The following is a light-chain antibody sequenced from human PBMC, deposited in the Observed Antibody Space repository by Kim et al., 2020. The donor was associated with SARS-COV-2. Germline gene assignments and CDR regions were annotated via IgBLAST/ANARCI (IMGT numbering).Light chain of an antibody. J-gene: IGKJ2*01. Sequence: DIQMTQSPSSLSASVGDRVTITCRASQSISTFLNWYQRRPGRAPKLLIFAASILQSGVPSRFSGSGSGTDFTLTINSLKPDDFATYYCQQYNTYPRTFGQGTKLEI. CDR3: QQYNTYPRT. V-gene: IGKV1-39*01. CDR1: QSISTF. CDR2: AAS.